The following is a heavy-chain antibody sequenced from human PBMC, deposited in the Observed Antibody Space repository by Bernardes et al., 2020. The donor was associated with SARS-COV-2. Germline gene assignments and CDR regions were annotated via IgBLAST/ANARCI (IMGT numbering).Heavy chain of an antibody. CDR1: GFTFSSYW. J-gene: IGHJ3*02. CDR2: IKQDGSEK. CDR3: ARSYCSSTSCYFFDAFDI. V-gene: IGHV3-7*01. Sequence: VGSLSLSCAASGFTFSSYWMSWVRQAPGKGLEWVANIKQDGSEKYYVDSVKGRFTISRDNAKNSLYLQMNSLRAEDTAVYYCARSYCSSTSCYFFDAFDIWGQGTMVTVSS. D-gene: IGHD2-2*01.